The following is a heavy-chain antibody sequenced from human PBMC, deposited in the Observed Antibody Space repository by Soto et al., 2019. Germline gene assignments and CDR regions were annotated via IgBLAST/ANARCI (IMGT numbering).Heavy chain of an antibody. CDR1: GYTFTAYG. CDR3: ARGHQSPVTLFGVVVTSMGVFDV. D-gene: IGHD3-3*01. V-gene: IGHV1-18*04. Sequence: QVHLAQSGVEVKKPGASVRVSCKASGYTFTAYGLTWVRQAPGRGLEWMGWINPSNRQTHYAYNFQGRVTLTTDTSTGTAYMDLRNLRSDDTAVYYCARGHQSPVTLFGVVVTSMGVFDVWGQGTTVIVSS. CDR2: INPSNRQT. J-gene: IGHJ3*01.